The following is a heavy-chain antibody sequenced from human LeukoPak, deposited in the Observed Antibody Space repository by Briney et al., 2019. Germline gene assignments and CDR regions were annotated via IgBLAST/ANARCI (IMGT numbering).Heavy chain of an antibody. CDR1: GGSFSSYY. J-gene: IGHJ4*02. CDR2: IYYSGST. V-gene: IGHV4-59*01. Sequence: KPSETLSLTCAVYGGSFSSYYWSWIRQPPGKGLEWIGYIYYSGSTNYNPSLKSRVTISVDTSKNQFSLKLSSVTAADTAVYYCARGGLVATIGPSFDYWGQGTLVTVSS. CDR3: ARGGLVATIGPSFDY. D-gene: IGHD5-12*01.